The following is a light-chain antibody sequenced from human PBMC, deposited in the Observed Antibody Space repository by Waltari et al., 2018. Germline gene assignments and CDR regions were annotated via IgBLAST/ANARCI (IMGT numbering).Light chain of an antibody. CDR3: SSYTSSSTVV. CDR1: SSHVGGQNY. CDR2: DVS. V-gene: IGLV2-14*03. J-gene: IGLJ2*01. Sequence: QSALTQPASVSGSPGQSITIPCTGTSSHVGGQNYLSWYQPHPCKAPKPMIYDVSKRPSGVSNRFSGSKSGNTASLTISGLQAEDEADYYCSSYTSSSTVVFGGGTKLTVL.